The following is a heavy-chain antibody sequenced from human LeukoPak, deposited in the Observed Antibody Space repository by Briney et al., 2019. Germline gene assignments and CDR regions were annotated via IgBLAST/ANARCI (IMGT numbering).Heavy chain of an antibody. CDR2: ISWNSGSI. J-gene: IGHJ6*02. V-gene: IGHV3-9*01. CDR1: GFTFDDYA. CDR3: AKADGSGSYYNRGMDV. D-gene: IGHD3-10*01. Sequence: GRYLRLSCAASGFTFDDYAIHWVRQAPGKGLEWVSGISWNSGSIGYADSVKGRFTISRDNAKNSLYLQMNSLRAEDTALYYCAKADGSGSYYNRGMDVWGQGTTVTVSS.